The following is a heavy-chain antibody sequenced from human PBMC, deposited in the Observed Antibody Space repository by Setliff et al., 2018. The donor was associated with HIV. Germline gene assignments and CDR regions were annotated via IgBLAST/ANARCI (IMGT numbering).Heavy chain of an antibody. CDR3: ARSHYDSRGYYYRGDAFDI. Sequence: GGSLRLSCAASGFSFSIYEMNWVRQAPGKGPEWLSYISSSSGTILYVDSVQGRFTISRDNAKNSLYLQMNSLRAEDTAVYYCARSHYDSRGYYYRGDAFDIWGLGTMVTVSS. D-gene: IGHD3-22*01. CDR1: GFSFSIYE. J-gene: IGHJ3*02. CDR2: ISSSSGTI. V-gene: IGHV3-48*03.